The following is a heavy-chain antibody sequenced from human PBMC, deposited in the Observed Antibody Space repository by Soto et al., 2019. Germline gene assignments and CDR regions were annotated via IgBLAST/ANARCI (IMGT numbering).Heavy chain of an antibody. CDR2: IIPIFGTA. Sequence: ASVKVSCKASGGTFSSYAISWVRQAPGQGLEWMGGIIPIFGTANYAQKFQGRVTITADESTSTAYMELSSLRSEDTAVYYCARLISIAEGLDYWGQGTLVTVSS. D-gene: IGHD6-6*01. CDR1: GGTFSSYA. J-gene: IGHJ4*02. V-gene: IGHV1-69*13. CDR3: ARLISIAEGLDY.